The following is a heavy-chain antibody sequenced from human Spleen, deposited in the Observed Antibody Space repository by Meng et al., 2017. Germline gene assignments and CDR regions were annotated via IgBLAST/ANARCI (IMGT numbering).Heavy chain of an antibody. V-gene: IGHV4-34*01. J-gene: IGHJ5*02. CDR2: IYHSGST. D-gene: IGHD3-3*01. CDR3: ARKITIFGVVIETWFDP. CDR1: GGSFSGYY. Sequence: QVQLQQWGAGLLKPSETLSLTCAVYGGSFSGYYWSWIRQPPGKGLEWIGEIYHSGSTNYNPSLKSRVTISVDKSKNQFSLKLSSVTAADTAVYYCARKITIFGVVIETWFDPWGQGTLVTVSS.